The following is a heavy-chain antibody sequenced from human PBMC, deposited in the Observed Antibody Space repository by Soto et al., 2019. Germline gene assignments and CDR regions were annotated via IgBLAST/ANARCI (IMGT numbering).Heavy chain of an antibody. CDR3: ARTKVVVAANYYYGMDV. CDR1: GYSFTSYW. J-gene: IGHJ6*02. Sequence: PGESLKISCKGSGYSFTSYWIGWVRQMPGKGLEWVGIIYPGDSDTRYSPSFQGQVTISADKSISTAYLQWSSLKASDTAMYYCARTKVVVAANYYYGMDVWGQGTTVTVSS. D-gene: IGHD2-15*01. CDR2: IYPGDSDT. V-gene: IGHV5-51*01.